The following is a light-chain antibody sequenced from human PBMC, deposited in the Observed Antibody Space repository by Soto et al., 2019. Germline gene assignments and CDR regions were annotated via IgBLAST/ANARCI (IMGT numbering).Light chain of an antibody. CDR1: QSVSSY. CDR3: QQRTNWL. J-gene: IGKJ2*01. V-gene: IGKV3-11*01. CDR2: DAS. Sequence: EIVLTQSPATLSLSPGERATLSCRASQSVSSYLAWYQQKPGQAPRLLIYDASNRATGIPARFSGSGSGTTFTLTISRLEPEDFAVYYCQQRTNWLFGQGTKLEIK.